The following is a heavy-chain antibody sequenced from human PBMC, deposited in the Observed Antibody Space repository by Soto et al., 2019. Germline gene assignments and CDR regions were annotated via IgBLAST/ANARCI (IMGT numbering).Heavy chain of an antibody. V-gene: IGHV4-39*02. Sequence: PSETLSLTCTVSGGSISSSSYYWGWIRQPPGKGLEWIGSIYYSGSTCYNPSLKSRVTISVDTSKNQFSLKLSSVTAADTAVYYCARDNHNFYGMDVWGQGTTVTVSS. CDR1: GGSISSSSYY. CDR3: ARDNHNFYGMDV. J-gene: IGHJ6*02. CDR2: IYYSGST.